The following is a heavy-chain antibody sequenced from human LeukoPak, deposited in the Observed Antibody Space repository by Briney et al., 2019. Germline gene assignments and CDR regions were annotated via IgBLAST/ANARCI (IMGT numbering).Heavy chain of an antibody. CDR3: ARHDSFIPY. D-gene: IGHD5-18*01. V-gene: IGHV3-23*01. Sequence: GGSLRLSCAASGFTFNYYAMRWVRQAPGKGLEWVSSISDNEGRTYYTDSVKGRFTISRDNTKNTVYLQMHNLRADDTAVYFCARHDSFIPYWGQGALVTVSS. CDR1: GFTFNYYA. CDR2: ISDNEGRT. J-gene: IGHJ4*02.